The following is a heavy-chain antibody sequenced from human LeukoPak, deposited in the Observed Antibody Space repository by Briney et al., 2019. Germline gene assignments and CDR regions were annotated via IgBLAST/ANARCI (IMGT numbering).Heavy chain of an antibody. D-gene: IGHD1-26*01. Sequence: RASVKVSCKASGYTFTDYYIHWVRQAPGQGLQWMGWINPNSGGTNYAQKFQGRVTMTRDTSISTAYMELSRLRSDDTAVYYCARGGLLTLNDAFDIWGQGTMVTVSS. J-gene: IGHJ3*02. V-gene: IGHV1-2*02. CDR1: GYTFTDYY. CDR2: INPNSGGT. CDR3: ARGGLLTLNDAFDI.